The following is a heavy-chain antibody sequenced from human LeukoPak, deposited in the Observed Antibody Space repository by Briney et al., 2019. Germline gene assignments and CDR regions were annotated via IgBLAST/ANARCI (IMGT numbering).Heavy chain of an antibody. CDR2: ISYDGSNK. J-gene: IGHJ6*03. V-gene: IGHV3-30*03. CDR3: AREGIVGATASEASDYYYYYMDV. D-gene: IGHD1-26*01. Sequence: PGGSLRLSCAASGFTFSSYGMHWVRQAPGKGLEWVAVISYDGSNKYYADSVKGRFSISRDNSKNTLDLQMNSLRAEDTAVYYCAREGIVGATASEASDYYYYYMDVWGKGTTVTISS. CDR1: GFTFSSYG.